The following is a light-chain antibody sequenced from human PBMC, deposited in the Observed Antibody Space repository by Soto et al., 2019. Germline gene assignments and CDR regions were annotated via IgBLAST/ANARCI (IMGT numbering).Light chain of an antibody. Sequence: EIVLTQSPGTLSLSPGERATLSCRASQSVSSSFLAWYQQKPGQAPRLLIYGASSRATGIPDRFSGSGSGTDFTLTISRLEPEDVAVYYCKQYGSSPLTFGGGTKVEIK. CDR3: KQYGSSPLT. J-gene: IGKJ4*01. CDR2: GAS. V-gene: IGKV3-20*01. CDR1: QSVSSSF.